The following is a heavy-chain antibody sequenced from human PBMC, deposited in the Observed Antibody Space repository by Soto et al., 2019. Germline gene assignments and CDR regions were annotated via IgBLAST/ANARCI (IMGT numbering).Heavy chain of an antibody. CDR3: AKVSIPYYYYGMDV. V-gene: IGHV3-43*01. CDR1: GFTFDDYT. CDR2: ISWDGGST. J-gene: IGHJ6*02. D-gene: IGHD2-21*01. Sequence: EVQLVESGGVVVQPGGSLRLSCAASGFTFDDYTMHWVRQAPGKGLEWVSLISWDGGSTYYADSVKGRFTISRDNSKNSLYLQMNSLRTEDTALYYCAKVSIPYYYYGMDVWGQGTTVTVSS.